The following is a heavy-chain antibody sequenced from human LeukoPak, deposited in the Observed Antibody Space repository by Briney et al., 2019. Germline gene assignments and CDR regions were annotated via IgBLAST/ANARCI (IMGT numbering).Heavy chain of an antibody. CDR1: GDSVSSNSVT. V-gene: IGHV6-1*01. D-gene: IGHD2-2*01. CDR3: ARRLTQYDCFDP. J-gene: IGHJ5*02. Sequence: SQTLSLTCAISGDSVSSNSVTWNWVRQSPSGGLEWLGRTYYRSTWYNDYAVSVRGRITVNPDTSKNQFSLHLNSVTPEDTAVYYCARRLTQYDCFDPWGQGILVTVSS. CDR2: TYYRSTWYN.